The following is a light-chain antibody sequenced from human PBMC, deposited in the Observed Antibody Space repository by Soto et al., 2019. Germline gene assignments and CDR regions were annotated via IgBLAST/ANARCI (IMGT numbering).Light chain of an antibody. CDR1: VLRDNY. CDR2: KEG. CDR3: FSGDENNVV. V-gene: IGLV3-22*01. J-gene: IGLJ2*01. Sequence: YELTQSPAVSVSPGQTARISCSGDVLRDNYADWYPQKPGQTPVLVIYKEGGRTSGIPERFSGSTSGNTTALTISRVLTEGGADYYCFSGDENNVVFGGGTQLTVL.